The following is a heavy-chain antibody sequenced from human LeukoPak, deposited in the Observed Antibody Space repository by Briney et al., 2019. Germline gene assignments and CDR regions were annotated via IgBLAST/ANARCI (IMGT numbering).Heavy chain of an antibody. CDR3: ARDRSTGTTLRNYYFDY. V-gene: IGHV3-21*01. J-gene: IGHJ4*02. CDR1: GFTFSSYS. D-gene: IGHD1-7*01. Sequence: GGSLRLSCAASGFTFSSYSMNWVRQAPGKGLEWVSSISSSSSYIYYADSVKGRFTISRDNAKNLLYLQMNSLRAEDTAVYYCARDRSTGTTLRNYYFDYWGQGTLVTVSS. CDR2: ISSSSSYI.